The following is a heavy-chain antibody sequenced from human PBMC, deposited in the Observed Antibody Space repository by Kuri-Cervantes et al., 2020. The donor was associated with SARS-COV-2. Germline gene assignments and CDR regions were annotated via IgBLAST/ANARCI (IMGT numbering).Heavy chain of an antibody. D-gene: IGHD5-18*01. CDR2: ASADGGTT. CDR3: VRWGRGGYMDGFST. CDR1: GFSFRGYA. V-gene: IGHV3-64D*08. Sequence: GRPLRLSGSASGFSFRGYAMHWVRQAPGKGPEYASVASADGGTTSYAAYVKGRFTIPRDNPKNTLYLQMSRLRPEATAVYYCVRWGRGGYMDGFSTWGQGTLVTVSS. J-gene: IGHJ5*02.